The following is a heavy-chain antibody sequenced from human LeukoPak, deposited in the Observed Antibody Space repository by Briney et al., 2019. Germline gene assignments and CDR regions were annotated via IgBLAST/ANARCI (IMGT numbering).Heavy chain of an antibody. Sequence: GASVKVSCKASGGSFSNNAINWVRQAPGQGLEWMGGVTPIFATPNYAQKFQGRVTITTDESTSTVYMELSSLSSEDTAVYYCARRLLLIDWYFDLWGRGTLLTVSS. J-gene: IGHJ2*01. V-gene: IGHV1-69*05. CDR2: VTPIFATP. CDR1: GGSFSNNA. D-gene: IGHD2-15*01. CDR3: ARRLLLIDWYFDL.